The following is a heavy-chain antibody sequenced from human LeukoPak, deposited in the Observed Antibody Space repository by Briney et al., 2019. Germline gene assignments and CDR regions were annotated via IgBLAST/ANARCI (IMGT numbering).Heavy chain of an antibody. CDR2: IYYTGST. V-gene: IGHV4-59*08. Sequence: SETLSLTCTVSSGSISVYYWSWIRQPPGKGLEWIGYIYYTGSTNSDPSLKSRVTISVDTSKNQFSLKLSSVTAADTAVYYCAGTQLIRTYYYDSSGYPFDYWGQGTLVTVSS. D-gene: IGHD3-22*01. CDR3: AGTQLIRTYYYDSSGYPFDY. CDR1: SGSISVYY. J-gene: IGHJ4*02.